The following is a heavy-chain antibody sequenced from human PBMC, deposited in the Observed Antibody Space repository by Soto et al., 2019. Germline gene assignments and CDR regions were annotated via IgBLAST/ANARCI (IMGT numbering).Heavy chain of an antibody. V-gene: IGHV3-30*03. J-gene: IGHJ4*02. CDR2: ITYDGGSE. D-gene: IGHD6-19*01. CDR1: GFTLSSCV. Sequence: QVPVVASVGGVVQPGRSLSRSCAASGFTLSSCVMHWVHQAPGKGLDWVGVITYDGGSEHYADFEKGRFTISRDSSENTLNLQMNSLRAEDSAVYYCETEHSSGYYRGVDSWVLGKPGNRLL. CDR3: ETEHSSGYYRGVDS.